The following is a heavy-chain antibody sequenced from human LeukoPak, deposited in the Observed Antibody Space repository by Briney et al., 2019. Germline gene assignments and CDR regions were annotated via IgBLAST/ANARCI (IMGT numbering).Heavy chain of an antibody. D-gene: IGHD5-24*01. CDR1: GLTVSSNC. CDR3: AKDDAWLQYNY. V-gene: IGHV3-53*01. CDR2: IYSGGNT. J-gene: IGHJ4*02. Sequence: GGSLRLSCAASGLTVSSNCMSWVRQAPGKGLEWVSFIYSGGNTYYADSVKGRFTISRDNSKNTLYLQMNSLRVEDTAVFYCAKDDAWLQYNYWGQGTLVTVSS.